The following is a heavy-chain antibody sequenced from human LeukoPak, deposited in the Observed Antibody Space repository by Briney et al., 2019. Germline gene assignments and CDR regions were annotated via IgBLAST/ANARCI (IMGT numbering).Heavy chain of an antibody. J-gene: IGHJ5*02. CDR2: INPSGGST. CDR1: GYTFTSYY. Sequence: ASVKVSCKASGYTFTSYYMHWVRQAPGQGLEWMGIINPSGGSTSYAQKFQGRVTMTRDMSTSTVYMELSSLRSEDTAVYYCARGRYGYNYEGWFDPWGQGTLVTVSS. D-gene: IGHD5-24*01. CDR3: ARGRYGYNYEGWFDP. V-gene: IGHV1-46*01.